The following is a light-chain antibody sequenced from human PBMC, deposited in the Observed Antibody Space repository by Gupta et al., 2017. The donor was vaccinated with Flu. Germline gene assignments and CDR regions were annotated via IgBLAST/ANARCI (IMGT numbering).Light chain of an antibody. CDR1: NIGSYM. Sequence: CVLTPPPSLSVAPGQAARITCGGSNIGSYMVHWYQQKSGQAPVLVVYENDDRPSGIPDRISGANSGTTATLTIRRVEAGDEADYYCQVWDSNGDRVVFGGGTKLTVL. CDR3: QVWDSNGDRVV. J-gene: IGLJ2*01. CDR2: END. V-gene: IGLV3-21*02.